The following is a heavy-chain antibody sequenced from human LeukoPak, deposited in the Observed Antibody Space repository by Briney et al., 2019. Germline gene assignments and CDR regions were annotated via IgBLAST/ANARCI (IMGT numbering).Heavy chain of an antibody. CDR2: INHSGST. Sequence: SETLSLTCAVYGGSFSDYYWSWIRQPPGKGLEWIGEINHSGSTNYNPSLKSRVTISVDTSKNQFSLKLSSVTAADTAVYYCARHRKQWLVLSYFDYWGQGTLVTVSS. J-gene: IGHJ4*02. V-gene: IGHV4-34*01. CDR3: ARHRKQWLVLSYFDY. CDR1: GGSFSDYY. D-gene: IGHD6-19*01.